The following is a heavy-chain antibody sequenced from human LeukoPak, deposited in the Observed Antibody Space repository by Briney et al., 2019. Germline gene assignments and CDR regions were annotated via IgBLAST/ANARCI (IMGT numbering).Heavy chain of an antibody. D-gene: IGHD3-3*01. CDR1: GFTFSSYA. CDR3: ARALITIFGVVIWAFDI. Sequence: GGSLRLSCAASGFTFSSYAMSWVRQAPGKGLEWVPAISGSGGSTYYADSVKGRFTISRDNAKNSLYLQMNSLRAEDTAVYYCARALITIFGVVIWAFDIWGQGTMVTVSS. CDR2: ISGSGGST. J-gene: IGHJ3*02. V-gene: IGHV3-23*01.